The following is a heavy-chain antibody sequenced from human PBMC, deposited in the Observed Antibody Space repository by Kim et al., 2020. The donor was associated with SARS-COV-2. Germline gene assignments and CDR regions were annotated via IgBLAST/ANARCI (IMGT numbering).Heavy chain of an antibody. J-gene: IGHJ6*02. CDR3: ASTLYDFWSGSTYGMDV. CDR2: IYYSGTT. V-gene: IGHV4-61*01. Sequence: SETLSLTCTVSGGSVSSSSYFWSWIRQPPGKGLEWIWYIYYSGTTSYNPSLKSRVTISVDTSRNQFSLRLSSVTAADTAMYYCASTLYDFWSGSTYGMDVWGQGTTVTVSS. D-gene: IGHD3-3*01. CDR1: GGSVSSSSYF.